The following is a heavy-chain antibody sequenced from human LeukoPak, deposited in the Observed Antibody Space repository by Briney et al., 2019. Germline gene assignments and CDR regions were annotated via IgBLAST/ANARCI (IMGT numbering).Heavy chain of an antibody. J-gene: IGHJ5*02. CDR1: GFTFSDFW. CDR2: IKEDGTEK. Sequence: GGSLRLSCAGSGFTFSDFWMTWVRQTPGKGLEWVANIKEDGTEKNLVDSVKGRFTISRDNSKNTLYLQMNSLRAEDTAVYYCAKEGGDGSGSYMYNWFDPWGQGNLVTVSS. V-gene: IGHV3-7*03. D-gene: IGHD3-10*01. CDR3: AKEGGDGSGSYMYNWFDP.